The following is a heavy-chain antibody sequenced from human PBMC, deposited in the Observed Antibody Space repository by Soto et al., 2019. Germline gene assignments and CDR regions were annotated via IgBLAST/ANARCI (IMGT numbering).Heavy chain of an antibody. V-gene: IGHV3-23*01. J-gene: IGHJ4*02. CDR1: GFTFDNYG. D-gene: IGHD2-15*01. CDR3: TKQYGGNNPGRYFHF. CDR2: ISHSGDIT. Sequence: LRLSCAASGFTFDNYGMSWVRQAPGKGLEWISIISHSGDITYYADSVKGRFTISRDNSKNILFLQMNSLRADDTAVYRCTKQYGGNNPGRYFHFWGQGTLVTVSS.